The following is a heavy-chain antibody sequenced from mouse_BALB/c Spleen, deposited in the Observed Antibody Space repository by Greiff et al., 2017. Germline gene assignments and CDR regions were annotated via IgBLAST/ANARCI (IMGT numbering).Heavy chain of an antibody. Sequence: VQLQQSGAELVKPGASVKLSCTASGFNIKDTYMHWVKQRPEQGLEWIGRIDPANGNTKYDPKFQGKATITADTSSNTAYLQLSSLTSEDTAVYYCARDYYGSSYVYFDYWGQGTTLTVSS. CDR1: GFNIKDTY. V-gene: IGHV14-3*02. CDR3: ARDYYGSSYVYFDY. J-gene: IGHJ2*01. D-gene: IGHD1-1*01. CDR2: IDPANGNT.